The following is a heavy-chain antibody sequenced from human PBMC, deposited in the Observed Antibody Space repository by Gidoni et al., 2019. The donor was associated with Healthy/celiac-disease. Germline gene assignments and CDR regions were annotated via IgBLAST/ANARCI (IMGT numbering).Heavy chain of an antibody. CDR2: ISYDGSNK. CDR1: GFTFRSYG. CDR3: AKAVVAATHPYYYGMDV. D-gene: IGHD2-15*01. V-gene: IGHV3-30*18. J-gene: IGHJ6*02. Sequence: QVQLVESGGGVVQPGRSLRLSCAAYGFTFRSYGMHWVRQAPGKGLEWVAVISYDGSNKYYADSVKGRFTISRDNSKNTLYLQMNSLRAEDTAVYYCAKAVVAATHPYYYGMDVWGQGTTVTVSS.